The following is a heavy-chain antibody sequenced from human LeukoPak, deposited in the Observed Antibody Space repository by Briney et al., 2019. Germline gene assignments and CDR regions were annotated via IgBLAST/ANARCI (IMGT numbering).Heavy chain of an antibody. CDR3: ARDLKSGYMDS. Sequence: GKSLRLSCAASGFTFSSYGMHWVRQAPGKGLEWVGVIYSDGSNKYFIDSVKGRFTISRDNSKTTVFLQMNSLRVDDTAVYYCARDLKSGYMDSWGQGTLVTVSS. J-gene: IGHJ4*02. D-gene: IGHD3-3*01. V-gene: IGHV3-33*01. CDR1: GFTFSSYG. CDR2: IYSDGSNK.